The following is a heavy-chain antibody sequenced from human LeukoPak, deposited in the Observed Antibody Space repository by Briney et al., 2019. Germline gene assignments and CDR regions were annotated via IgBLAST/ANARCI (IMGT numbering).Heavy chain of an antibody. CDR1: GFTFSSYG. Sequence: GGSLRLSCAASGFTFSSYGMHWVRQAPGKGLEWVAVIWYDGSNKYYADSVKGRFTISRDNSKNTLYLQMNSLRAEDTAVYYCAKGGYSGYDLRFDYWGQGTLVTVSS. D-gene: IGHD5-12*01. CDR2: IWYDGSNK. V-gene: IGHV3-33*06. J-gene: IGHJ4*02. CDR3: AKGGYSGYDLRFDY.